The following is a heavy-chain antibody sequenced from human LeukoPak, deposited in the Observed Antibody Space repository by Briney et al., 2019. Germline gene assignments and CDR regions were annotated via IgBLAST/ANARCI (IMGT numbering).Heavy chain of an antibody. CDR3: ARSIAARSSWFDP. CDR2: IIPIFGTA. J-gene: IGHJ5*02. Sequence: ASVKVSCKASGGTFSSYAISWVRQGPGQGLEWMGGIIPIFGTANYAQKFQGRVTITTDESTSTAYMELSSLRSEDTAVYYCARSIAARSSWFDPWGQGTLVTVSS. CDR1: GGTFSSYA. D-gene: IGHD6-6*01. V-gene: IGHV1-69*05.